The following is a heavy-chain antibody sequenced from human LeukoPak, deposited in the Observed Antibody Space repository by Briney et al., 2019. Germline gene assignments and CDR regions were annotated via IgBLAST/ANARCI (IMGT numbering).Heavy chain of an antibody. CDR2: INWNGGGT. CDR3: AKHLRATNTYIFFGLDV. D-gene: IGHD1-26*01. J-gene: IGHJ6*02. V-gene: IGHV3-9*01. CDR1: GFTFKDYG. Sequence: GGSLRLSCAATGFTFKDYGMHWVRQPPGKGLEWVSGINWNGGGTGYADSVKGRFTISRDNAKNSLYLQMTSLRPEDTALYYCAKHLRATNTYIFFGLDVWGQGTTVTVSS.